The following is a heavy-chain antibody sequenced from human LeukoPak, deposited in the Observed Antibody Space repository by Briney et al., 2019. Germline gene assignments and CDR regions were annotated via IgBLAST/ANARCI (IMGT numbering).Heavy chain of an antibody. CDR1: GVSINTYF. CDR2: VYYNGIT. D-gene: IGHD6-19*01. Sequence: SETLSLTCTVSGVSINTYFWSWLRQSPGKGLEWIGYVYYNGITNYNPSLKSRVSISLDTSKSQFSLRLYSVSAADTAVYYCASGAVAGTVDYWGQGTLVTVSS. J-gene: IGHJ4*02. V-gene: IGHV4-59*12. CDR3: ASGAVAGTVDY.